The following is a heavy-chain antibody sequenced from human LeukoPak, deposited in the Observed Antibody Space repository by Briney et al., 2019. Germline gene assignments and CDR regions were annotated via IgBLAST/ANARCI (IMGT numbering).Heavy chain of an antibody. Sequence: PSETLSLTCTVSGGSVSSSSYYWGWIRQPPGKGLEWIGEINHSGSTNYNPSLKSRVTISVDTSKNQFSLKLSSVTAADTAVYYCASTDLNNVLRYFDWLLPDGSGWGQGTLVTVSS. J-gene: IGHJ4*02. D-gene: IGHD3-9*01. CDR3: ASTDLNNVLRYFDWLLPDGSG. CDR1: GGSVSSSSYY. V-gene: IGHV4-39*07. CDR2: INHSGST.